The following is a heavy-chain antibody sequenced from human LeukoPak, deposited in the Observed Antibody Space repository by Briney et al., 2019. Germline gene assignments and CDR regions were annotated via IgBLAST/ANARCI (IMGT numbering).Heavy chain of an antibody. V-gene: IGHV1-2*02. D-gene: IGHD3-22*01. Sequence: ASVKVSCKASGYTFSNYYMHWVRQAPGQGLEWMGWINPNSGGTNYAQKFQGRVTMTGDTSISTAYMELSRLRSDDTAVYYCARGPRITMIVVVINPPDYWGQGTLVTVSS. CDR1: GYTFSNYY. J-gene: IGHJ4*02. CDR2: INPNSGGT. CDR3: ARGPRITMIVVVINPPDY.